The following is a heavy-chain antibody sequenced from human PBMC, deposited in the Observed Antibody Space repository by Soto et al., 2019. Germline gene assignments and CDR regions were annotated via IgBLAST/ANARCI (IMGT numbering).Heavy chain of an antibody. CDR1: GFTFGDYA. CDR3: TREGSSSWVYYFDY. Sequence: EVQLVESGGGLVKPGRSLRLSCTASGFTFGDYAMSWFRQAPGKGLEWVGFIRSKAYGGTTEYAASVKGRFTISRDESKSIAYLQMNSLKTEDTAVYYCTREGSSSWVYYFDYWGQGTLVTVSS. J-gene: IGHJ4*02. D-gene: IGHD6-13*01. CDR2: IRSKAYGGTT. V-gene: IGHV3-49*05.